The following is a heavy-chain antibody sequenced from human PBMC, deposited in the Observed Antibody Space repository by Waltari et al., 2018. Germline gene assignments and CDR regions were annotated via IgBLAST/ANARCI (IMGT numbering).Heavy chain of an antibody. CDR1: GFRFATYG. D-gene: IGHD4-17*01. CDR2: ISNTGLST. J-gene: IGHJ4*02. V-gene: IGHV3-23*01. CDR3: AKVLVSTVTAAPLFDH. Sequence: EVQLLESGGGLVEPGGSLRLACSASGFRFATYGLHWVRQAPGKGLDWVSAISNTGLSTYYADSVKGRFTISRDNSKNTLYLQMDSLRAEETALYYCAKVLVSTVTAAPLFDHWGQGTLVTVSS.